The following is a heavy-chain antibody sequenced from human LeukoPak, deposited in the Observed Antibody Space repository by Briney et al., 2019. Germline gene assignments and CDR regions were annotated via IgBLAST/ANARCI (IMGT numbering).Heavy chain of an antibody. CDR3: ARLACCSSRGPQNWFDP. Sequence: SETLSLSCSVSGGSISNYNYYWGWIRQPPGKGLEWIGSIYYSGNTYFNPSLKSRVTISVDTSKNQFSLNLSSVTAADTAVYYCARLACCSSRGPQNWFDPWGQGTLVTVSS. CDR2: IYYSGNT. V-gene: IGHV4-39*07. J-gene: IGHJ5*02. CDR1: GGSISNYNYY. D-gene: IGHD6-6*01.